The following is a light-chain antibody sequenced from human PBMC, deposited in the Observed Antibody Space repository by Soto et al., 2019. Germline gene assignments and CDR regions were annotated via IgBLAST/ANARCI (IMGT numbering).Light chain of an antibody. CDR3: QQSYSTPWT. CDR2: AAS. V-gene: IGKV1-39*01. J-gene: IGKJ1*01. Sequence: DIQMTQSPSSLSASVGDRVTITCRASQSISSYLNWYQQKPGKAPKLLIYAASSLQSGVPSRFSGSGSGTDFTLTISSLRPEDFANYYCQQSYSTPWTFGQGTKV. CDR1: QSISSY.